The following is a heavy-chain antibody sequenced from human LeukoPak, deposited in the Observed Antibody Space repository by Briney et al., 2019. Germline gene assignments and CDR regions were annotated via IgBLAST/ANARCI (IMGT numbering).Heavy chain of an antibody. V-gene: IGHV4-59*01. CDR3: ARGAQLVTKGLDY. CDR2: IYYSGST. D-gene: IGHD6-6*01. Sequence: SETLSLTCTVSGGSISSYYWSWIRQPPGKGLEWIGYIYYSGSTNYNPSLKSRVTISVDTSKNQFSLKLSSVTAADTAVYCCARGAQLVTKGLDYWGQGTLVTVSS. J-gene: IGHJ4*02. CDR1: GGSISSYY.